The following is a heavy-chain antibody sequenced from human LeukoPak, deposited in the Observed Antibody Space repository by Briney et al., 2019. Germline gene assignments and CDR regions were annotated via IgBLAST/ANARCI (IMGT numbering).Heavy chain of an antibody. Sequence: ASVNVSCKASGYTFTGYYMHWVRQAPGQGLEWMGWINPNSGGTNYAQKFQGRVTMTRDTSISTAYMELSRLRSDDTAVYYCAREYYDSSGYYIFDYWGQGTLVTVSS. CDR3: AREYYDSSGYYIFDY. CDR1: GYTFTGYY. CDR2: INPNSGGT. D-gene: IGHD3-22*01. J-gene: IGHJ4*02. V-gene: IGHV1-2*02.